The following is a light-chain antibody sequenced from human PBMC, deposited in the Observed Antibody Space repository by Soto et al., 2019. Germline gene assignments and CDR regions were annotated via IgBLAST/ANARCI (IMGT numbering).Light chain of an antibody. Sequence: EIVLTQSPGTLSLSPGERATLSCRASQSVSSSYLAWDQQKPGQAPRLLIYRASIRATGIPNRFSGSGSGTDFTLTISRLEPEDFAVYYCQQYGSSPPYTFGQGTKLEIK. V-gene: IGKV3-20*01. CDR2: RAS. J-gene: IGKJ2*01. CDR1: QSVSSSY. CDR3: QQYGSSPPYT.